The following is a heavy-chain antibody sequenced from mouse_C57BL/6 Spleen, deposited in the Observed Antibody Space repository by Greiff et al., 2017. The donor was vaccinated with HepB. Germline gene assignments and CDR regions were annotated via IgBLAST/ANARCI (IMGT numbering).Heavy chain of an antibody. J-gene: IGHJ1*03. D-gene: IGHD4-1*01. CDR2: ISSGGSYT. Sequence: EVQLVESGGDLVKPGGSLKLSCAASGFTFSSYGMSWVRQTPDKRLEWVATISSGGSYTYYPDSVKGRFTISRDNAKNTLYLQMSSLKSEDTAMYYCARQAGASLGRGYFDVWGTGTTVTVSS. CDR1: GFTFSSYG. CDR3: ARQAGASLGRGYFDV. V-gene: IGHV5-6*01.